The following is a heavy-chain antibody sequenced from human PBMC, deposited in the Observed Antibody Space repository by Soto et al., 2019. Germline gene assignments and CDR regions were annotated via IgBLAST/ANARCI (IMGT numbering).Heavy chain of an antibody. J-gene: IGHJ6*02. CDR3: AKGGKGSATVTTDAMDV. CDR1: AFTFSSYA. D-gene: IGHD4-17*01. Sequence: DVQLLESGGGLEQPGGSLRLSCAASAFTFSSYAMSWVRQAPWNGLEWVSGISGSGYNTYYAHSVKGRFTISRDNSKNTLYLQVSSLRVEDTAIYYSAKGGKGSATVTTDAMDVWGQGTTVTVSS. CDR2: ISGSGYNT. V-gene: IGHV3-23*01.